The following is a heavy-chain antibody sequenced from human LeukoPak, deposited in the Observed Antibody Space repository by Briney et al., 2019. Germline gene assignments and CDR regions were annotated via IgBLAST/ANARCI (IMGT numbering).Heavy chain of an antibody. V-gene: IGHV4-34*01. CDR1: GGSFSGYY. CDR3: ARVGRIGGTCYSRDFDF. D-gene: IGHD2-15*01. Sequence: SETLSLTCAVYGGSFSGYYWSWIRQPPGKGLEWIAEINHSGSTSYNPSLKSRVTISVDTSKNQFSLNLSSVTAADTAVYYCARVGRIGGTCYSRDFDFWGQGTLVTVSS. CDR2: INHSGST. J-gene: IGHJ4*02.